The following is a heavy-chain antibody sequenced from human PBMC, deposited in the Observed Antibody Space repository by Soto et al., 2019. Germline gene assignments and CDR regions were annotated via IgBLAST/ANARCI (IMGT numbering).Heavy chain of an antibody. J-gene: IGHJ6*02. CDR1: GGSVSSGSYF. Sequence: SETLSLTCTVSGGSVSSGSYFWSWIRQPPGKGLEWIGYIYYSGNTNYNFSLKSRVTISVDTSKNQFSLKLSSVTAADTAVYYCARLVRGVRGSVYYYYYGMDVWGQGTTVTVSS. CDR2: IYYSGNT. D-gene: IGHD3-10*01. CDR3: ARLVRGVRGSVYYYYYGMDV. V-gene: IGHV4-61*01.